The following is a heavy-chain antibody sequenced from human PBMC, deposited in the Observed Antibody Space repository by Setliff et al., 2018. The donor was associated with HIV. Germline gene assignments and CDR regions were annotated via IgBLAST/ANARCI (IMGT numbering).Heavy chain of an antibody. CDR2: IFWDDDK. CDR3: VHTQYGRYFQY. D-gene: IGHD1-26*01. J-gene: IGHJ1*01. CDR1: GFSLSTSGVG. V-gene: IGHV2-5*02. Sequence: SGPTLVNPTQTLTLTCTFSGFSLSTSGVGVGWIRQPPGKALEWLALIFWDDDKRFNRFLNSRLTITKDTSRNQVDLTMTNMDPVDTGTYYCVHTQYGRYFQYWGQGALVTVSS.